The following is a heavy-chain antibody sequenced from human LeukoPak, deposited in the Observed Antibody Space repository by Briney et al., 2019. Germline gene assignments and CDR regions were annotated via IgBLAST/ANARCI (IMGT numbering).Heavy chain of an antibody. CDR3: ATEGSASQTIYD. D-gene: IGHD3-3*01. J-gene: IGHJ4*02. V-gene: IGHV4-38-2*02. Sequence: SETLSLTCAVSGYSISSGYYWGWIRQPPGKGLEWIGSIYHSGSTYYNPSLKSRVTISVDTSKNQFSLRLSCVAAADTAVYYCATEGSASQTIYDWGQGTLVTASS. CDR1: GYSISSGYY. CDR2: IYHSGST.